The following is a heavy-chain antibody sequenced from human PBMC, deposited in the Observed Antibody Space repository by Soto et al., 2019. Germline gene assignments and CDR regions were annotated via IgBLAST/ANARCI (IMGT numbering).Heavy chain of an antibody. Sequence: SETVSLTCAVSGYSISSGYYWGWIRQPPGKGLEWIGSIYHSGSTYYNPSLKSRVTISVDTSKNQFSLKLSSVTAADTAVYYCARDFVLLWFGELFVDYWGQGTLVTVSS. CDR3: ARDFVLLWFGELFVDY. CDR1: GYSISSGYY. D-gene: IGHD3-10*01. J-gene: IGHJ4*02. V-gene: IGHV4-38-2*02. CDR2: IYHSGST.